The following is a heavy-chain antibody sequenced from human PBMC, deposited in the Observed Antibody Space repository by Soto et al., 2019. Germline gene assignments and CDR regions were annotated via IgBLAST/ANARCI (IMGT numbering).Heavy chain of an antibody. Sequence: SETLSLTCTVSGGSISITSHYLGWIRQPPGKGLEWIGSIYYSGNTDYNPSLKSRVTISVDTSKDRLSLKLSSVTAADTALYYCARHSFLIEVAVNWFDPWSQGTGVTV. V-gene: IGHV4-39*01. D-gene: IGHD6-19*01. CDR2: IYYSGNT. CDR3: ARHSFLIEVAVNWFDP. CDR1: GGSISITSHY. J-gene: IGHJ5*02.